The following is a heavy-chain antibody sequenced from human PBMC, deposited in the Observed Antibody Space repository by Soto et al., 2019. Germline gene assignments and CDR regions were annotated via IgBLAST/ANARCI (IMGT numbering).Heavy chain of an antibody. CDR2: IIPIFGTA. V-gene: IGHV1-69*06. J-gene: IGHJ4*02. CDR1: GGTFSSYA. Sequence: GASVKVSFKASGGTFSSYAISWVRQAPGQGLEWMGGIIPIFGTANYAQKFQGRVTITADKSTSTAYMELSSLRSEDTAVYYCARDSAYYYDSSGYYRFDYWGQGTLVTVSS. CDR3: ARDSAYYYDSSGYYRFDY. D-gene: IGHD3-22*01.